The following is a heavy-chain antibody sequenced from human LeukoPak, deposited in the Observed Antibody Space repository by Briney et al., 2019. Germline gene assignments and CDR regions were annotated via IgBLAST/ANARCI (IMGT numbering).Heavy chain of an antibody. J-gene: IGHJ4*02. V-gene: IGHV3-7*03. Sequence: GGSLRLSCAASGFTFSSYWMNWARQAPGKGLEWVASINHNGNVNYYVDSVKGRFTISRDNAKNSLYLQMSNLRAEDTAVYYCARGLYYYDSSGYAYYFDYWGQGTLVTVSS. CDR3: ARGLYYYDSSGYAYYFDY. CDR1: GFTFSSYW. CDR2: INHNGNVN. D-gene: IGHD3-22*01.